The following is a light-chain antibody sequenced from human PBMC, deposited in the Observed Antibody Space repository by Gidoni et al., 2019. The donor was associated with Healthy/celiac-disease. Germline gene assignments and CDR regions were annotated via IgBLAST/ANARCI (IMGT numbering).Light chain of an antibody. CDR1: QSISSY. CDR2: AAS. J-gene: IGKJ2*01. Sequence: DIQMTQSPSSLSASVGDRVTITCRASQSISSYLNWYQQKPGKAPKLLIYAASSLQSGVPSRFSGSGSGTDFTLNISSLQPEDCATYYRQQSYSTPGYTFGQGTKLEIK. CDR3: QQSYSTPGYT. V-gene: IGKV1-39*01.